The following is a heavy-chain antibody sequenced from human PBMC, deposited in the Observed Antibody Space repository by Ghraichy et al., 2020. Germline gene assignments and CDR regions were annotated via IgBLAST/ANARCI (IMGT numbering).Heavy chain of an antibody. V-gene: IGHV1-69*13. CDR3: ARVWYYDILTGSSRYYYYGMDV. CDR2: IIPIFGTA. J-gene: IGHJ6*02. CDR1: GGTFSSYA. Sequence: SVKVSCKASGGTFSSYAISWVRQAPGQGLEWMGGIIPIFGTANYAQKFQGRVTITADESTSTAYMELSSLRSEDTAVYYCARVWYYDILTGSSRYYYYGMDVWCQGTTVTVSS. D-gene: IGHD3-9*01.